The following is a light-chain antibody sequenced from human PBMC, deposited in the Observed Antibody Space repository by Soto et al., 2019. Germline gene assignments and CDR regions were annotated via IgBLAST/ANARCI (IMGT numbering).Light chain of an antibody. Sequence: IQMTQCPSSVSASIADTLTITCRASQETSTSLARYQQKPGKAPKLLIYGASTLESGVPSRFSSRGSGTDFTLTISSMQPEDCATYLRQQADSFPLTLGGGTKVEMK. J-gene: IGKJ4*01. CDR3: QQADSFPLT. CDR1: QETSTS. CDR2: GAS. V-gene: IGKV1D-12*01.